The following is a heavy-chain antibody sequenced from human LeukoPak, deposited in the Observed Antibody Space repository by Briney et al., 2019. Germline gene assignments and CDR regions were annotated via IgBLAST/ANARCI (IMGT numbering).Heavy chain of an antibody. CDR2: IYPGDSDT. V-gene: IGHV5-51*01. J-gene: IGHJ5*02. CDR3: ARVVGSSVPNWFDT. Sequence: GESLKISCKGSGYSFTSYWIGWVRQLPAKGLDWMEIIYPGDSDTRYSPSFQGQVTISTDKSIYTAYLQWRSLKASDTGMYYCARVVGSSVPNWFDTWGQRALGTVSS. D-gene: IGHD2-2*01. CDR1: GYSFTSYW.